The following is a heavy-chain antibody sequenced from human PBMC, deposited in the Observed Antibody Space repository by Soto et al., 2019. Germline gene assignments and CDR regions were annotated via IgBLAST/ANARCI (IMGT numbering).Heavy chain of an antibody. J-gene: IGHJ4*02. CDR3: AKRSRSERGWYDY. CDR1: GFTFSSYA. V-gene: IGHV3-23*01. CDR2: ITGSGGST. D-gene: IGHD6-19*01. Sequence: GGSLRLSCAASGFTFSSYAMSWVRQAPGKGLEWVSAITGSGGSTYYADSVKGRFTISRDNSKNTLYLQMNSLRAEDTAVYYCAKRSRSERGWYDYWGQGTLVTVSS.